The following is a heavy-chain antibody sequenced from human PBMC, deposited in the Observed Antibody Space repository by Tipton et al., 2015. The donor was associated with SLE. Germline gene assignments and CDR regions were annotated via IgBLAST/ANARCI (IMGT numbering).Heavy chain of an antibody. CDR1: GGSISSGSYY. CDR2: ISYSGST. CDR3: ASHDSGWYLGFDY. V-gene: IGHV4-39*01. Sequence: TLSLTCTVSGGSISSGSYYWSWIRQPAGKGLKWIGSISYSGSTYYNPSLKSRVTISVDMSKNQFSLRLSSVTAADTAVYYCASHDSGWYLGFDYWGQGTLVTVSS. J-gene: IGHJ4*02. D-gene: IGHD6-19*01.